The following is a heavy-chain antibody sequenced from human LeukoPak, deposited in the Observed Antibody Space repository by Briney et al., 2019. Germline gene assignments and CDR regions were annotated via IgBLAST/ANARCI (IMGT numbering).Heavy chain of an antibody. CDR2: ISGDGGST. V-gene: IGHV3-43*02. D-gene: IGHD6-19*01. J-gene: IGHJ4*02. CDR3: ARESDSSGWYDY. Sequence: GGSLRLSCAAPGLNLDDYAIHWVRHAPGKGLEWVSLISGDGGSTFYADSVRGRFTISRDNTKNSLYLQMSSLTSEDTAFYFCARESDSSGWYDYWGQGTLVTVSS. CDR1: GLNLDDYA.